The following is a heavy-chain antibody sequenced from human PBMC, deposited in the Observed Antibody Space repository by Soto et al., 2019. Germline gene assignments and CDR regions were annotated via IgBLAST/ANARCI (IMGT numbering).Heavy chain of an antibody. CDR3: ARNRASGLDI. CDR1: VYTFTTYD. D-gene: IGHD6-25*01. V-gene: IGHV1-46*01. J-gene: IGHJ3*02. Sequence: GASVKVSCKASVYTFTTYDIHWVRQAPGQGLEWMGFINPSGGSTSYSRKFQGRVTMTRDTSTSTVYMELSSLRSEDTAVYYCARNRASGLDIWGQGTMVTVSS. CDR2: INPSGGST.